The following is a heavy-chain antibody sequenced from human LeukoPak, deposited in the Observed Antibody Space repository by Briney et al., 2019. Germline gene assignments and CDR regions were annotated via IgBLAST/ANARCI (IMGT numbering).Heavy chain of an antibody. V-gene: IGHV5-10-1*01. CDR3: ARYDGSETNDAIDV. J-gene: IGHJ3*01. CDR1: GYSFTSYW. Sequence: GESLKISCKGSGYSFTSYWISWVRQMPGKGLEWMGMIDPSDSYTNYSPSFQGHVTISADKSISTAYLQWSSLKASDTATYYCARYDGSETNDAIDVWGQGTLVTVSS. CDR2: IDPSDSYT. D-gene: IGHD3-22*01.